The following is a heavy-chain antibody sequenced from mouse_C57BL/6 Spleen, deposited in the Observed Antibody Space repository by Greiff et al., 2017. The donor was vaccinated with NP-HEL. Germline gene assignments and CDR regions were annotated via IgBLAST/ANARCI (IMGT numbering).Heavy chain of an antibody. CDR1: GYTFTDYN. D-gene: IGHD1-1*01. J-gene: IGHJ1*03. CDR2: INPNNGGT. CDR3: ARLYYGSSYWYFDV. V-gene: IGHV1-18*01. Sequence: LKESGPELVKPGASVKIPCKASGYTFTDYNMDWVKQSHGKSLEWIGDINPNNGGTIYNQKFKGKATLTVDKSSSTAYMELRSLTSEDTAVYYCARLYYGSSYWYFDVWGTGTTVTVSS.